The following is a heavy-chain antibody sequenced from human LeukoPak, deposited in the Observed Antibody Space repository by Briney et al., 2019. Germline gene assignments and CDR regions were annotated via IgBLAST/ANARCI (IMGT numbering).Heavy chain of an antibody. CDR3: ARRTYHKGIDY. J-gene: IGHJ4*02. V-gene: IGHV3-21*01. Sequence: KPGGSLRLSCAASGFTFDDYGMSWVRQAPGKGLEWVSAISGSGDYIYYADSLKGRFTISRDNTKNSLYLQVNSLRAEDTAVYYCARRTYHKGIDYWGQGTLVTVSS. CDR2: ISGSGDYI. CDR1: GFTFDDYG. D-gene: IGHD1-14*01.